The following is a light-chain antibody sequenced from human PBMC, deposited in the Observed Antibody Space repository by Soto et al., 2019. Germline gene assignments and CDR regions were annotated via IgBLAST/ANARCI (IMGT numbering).Light chain of an antibody. J-gene: IGLJ3*02. CDR2: RNN. V-gene: IGLV1-47*01. CDR1: SSNIGSEY. Sequence: QSVLTQPPSASGTPGQRVTISCSGSSSNIGSEYVVWYQHLPGTAPKLLIYRNNQRPSGVPDRFAGSKSGTSASLAISGLRSEDEADYYCAARDGSLSGHWVFGGGTKLTVL. CDR3: AARDGSLSGHWV.